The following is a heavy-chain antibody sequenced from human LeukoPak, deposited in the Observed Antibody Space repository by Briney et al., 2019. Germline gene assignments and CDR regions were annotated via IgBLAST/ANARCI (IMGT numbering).Heavy chain of an antibody. V-gene: IGHV3-7*01. CDR3: ATDRGWRTSGYYLYYFEY. Sequence: PGGSLRLSCAASGFTFSNYGLNWVRQAPGKGLEWVASIKNDGSERYYVDSVRGRYTISRDNTKNSLFLQMSSLRAEDTAVYYCATDRGWRTSGYYLYYFEYWGQGTLVTFSS. D-gene: IGHD3-3*01. CDR1: GFTFSNYG. J-gene: IGHJ4*02. CDR2: IKNDGSER.